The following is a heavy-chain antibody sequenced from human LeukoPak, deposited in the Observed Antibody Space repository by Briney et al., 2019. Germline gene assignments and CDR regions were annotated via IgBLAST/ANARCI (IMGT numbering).Heavy chain of an antibody. CDR3: ARDVYDYVGGSYRWGWFDP. D-gene: IGHD3-16*02. CDR2: IYYSGST. V-gene: IGHV4-59*01. Sequence: SETLSLTCTVSGGSISTYYWSWIRQPPGKGLEWIGYIYYSGSTNYNPSLKSRVTILVDTSKNQFSLRLSSVTAADTAVYYCARDVYDYVGGSYRWGWFDPWDQGTLVTVSS. J-gene: IGHJ5*02. CDR1: GGSISTYY.